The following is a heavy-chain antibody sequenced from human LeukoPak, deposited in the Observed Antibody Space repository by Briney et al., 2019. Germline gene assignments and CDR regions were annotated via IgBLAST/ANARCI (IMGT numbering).Heavy chain of an antibody. CDR2: INPDGSQK. V-gene: IGHV3-7*01. CDR1: GFTFSGSW. D-gene: IGHD5-24*01. CDR3: AAWTDRGYNF. J-gene: IGHJ4*02. Sequence: GESLRLSCAASGFTFSGSWMNWVRQAPGKVLEWVANINPDGSQKRFVDSVMGRFTMSRDNAKNSLYLQMNSLRVEDTAVFYCAAWTDRGYNFWGQGTLVTVAS.